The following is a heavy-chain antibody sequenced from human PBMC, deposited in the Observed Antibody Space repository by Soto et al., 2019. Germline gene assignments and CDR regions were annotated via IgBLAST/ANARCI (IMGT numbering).Heavy chain of an antibody. Sequence: GGSLRLSCSASGFTFSSYAMHWVRQAPGKGLEYVSAISSNGGSTYYADSVKGRFTISRDNSKNTLYLQMSSLRAEHTAVYYCVKAGDPNWFDPWGQGTLVTVSS. CDR1: GFTFSSYA. CDR3: VKAGDPNWFDP. J-gene: IGHJ5*02. V-gene: IGHV3-64D*08. CDR2: ISSNGGST.